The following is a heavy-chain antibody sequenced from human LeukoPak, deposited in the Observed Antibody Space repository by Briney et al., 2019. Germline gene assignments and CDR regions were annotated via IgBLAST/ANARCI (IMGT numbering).Heavy chain of an antibody. J-gene: IGHJ5*02. CDR1: GFTFSSYW. CDR2: IKQDGSEK. CDR3: ARGGTELAIPTS. V-gene: IGHV3-7*01. D-gene: IGHD2-21*01. Sequence: GGSLRLSCAASGFTFSSYWMSWVRQAPGKGLEWVANIKQDGSEKYYLDSVKGRFTISRDNAKNLLYLQMNSLRTEDTALYYCARGGTELAIPTSWGQGTLVTVSS.